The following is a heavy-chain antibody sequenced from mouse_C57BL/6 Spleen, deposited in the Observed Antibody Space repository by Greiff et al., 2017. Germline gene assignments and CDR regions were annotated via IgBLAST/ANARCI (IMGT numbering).Heavy chain of an antibody. D-gene: IGHD1-1*01. V-gene: IGHV5-17*01. Sequence: EVQLQESGGGLVKPGGSLKLSCAASGFTFSDYGMHWVRQAPEKGLEWVAYISSGSSTIYYADTVKGRFTISRDNAKNTLFLQMTSLRSEDTAMYYCARGGGSSYPYYAMDYWGQGTSVTVSS. CDR1: GFTFSDYG. CDR3: ARGGGSSYPYYAMDY. CDR2: ISSGSSTI. J-gene: IGHJ4*01.